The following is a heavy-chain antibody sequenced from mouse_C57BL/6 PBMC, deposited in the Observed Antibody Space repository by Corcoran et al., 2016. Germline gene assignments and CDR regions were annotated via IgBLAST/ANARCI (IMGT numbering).Heavy chain of an antibody. CDR3: ASGRGWLLGY. V-gene: IGHV1-18*01. CDR1: GYTFTDYN. D-gene: IGHD2-3*01. Sequence: EVQLQQSGPELVKPGASVKIPCKASGYTFTDYNMDWVQQSHGKSLEWIGDINPNNGGTIYNQKFKGKATLTVDKSSSTAYMELRSLTSEDTAVYYCASGRGWLLGYWGQGTTLTVSS. J-gene: IGHJ2*01. CDR2: INPNNGGT.